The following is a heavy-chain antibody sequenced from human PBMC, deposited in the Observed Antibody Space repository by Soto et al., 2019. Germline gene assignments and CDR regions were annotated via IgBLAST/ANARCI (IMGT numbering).Heavy chain of an antibody. CDR2: IYYSGST. Sequence: SETLSLTCTVSGGSISSGGYYWSWIRQHPGKGLEWIGYIYYSGSTYYNPSLKSRVTISVDTSKNQFSLKLSSVTAADTAVYYCARAYSASQFVFVTAIFYFDVWGQGTLVTVSS. V-gene: IGHV4-31*03. D-gene: IGHD2-21*02. CDR1: GGSISSGGYY. CDR3: ARAYSASQFVFVTAIFYFDV. J-gene: IGHJ4*02.